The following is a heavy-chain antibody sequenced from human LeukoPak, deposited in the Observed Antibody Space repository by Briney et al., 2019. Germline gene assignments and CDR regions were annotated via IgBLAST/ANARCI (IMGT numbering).Heavy chain of an antibody. V-gene: IGHV4-38-2*02. CDR1: GFSISSDYY. CDR2: IYHRGGA. CDR3: ARDRSGSYHYFDY. J-gene: IGHJ4*02. Sequence: SETLSLTCAVSGFSISSDYYWGWIRQPPGKGLEWIWSIYHRGGAYYTPSLKSRVTISVDTSKNQFSLKLSSVTAADTAVYYCARDRSGSYHYFDYWGQGTLVTVSS. D-gene: IGHD1-26*01.